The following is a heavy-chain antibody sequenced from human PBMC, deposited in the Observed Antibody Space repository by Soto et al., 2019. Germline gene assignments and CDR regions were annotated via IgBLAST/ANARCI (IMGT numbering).Heavy chain of an antibody. V-gene: IGHV3-48*02. CDR2: ISSSSSTI. CDR1: GFTFSSYS. D-gene: IGHD6-13*01. Sequence: PGGSLRLSCAASGFTFSSYSMNWVRQAPGKGLEWVSYISSSSSTIYYADSVKGRFTISRDNAKNSLYLQMNSLRDEDTAVYYCAIVSPESSSWYDFDYWGQGTLVTVSS. CDR3: AIVSPESSSWYDFDY. J-gene: IGHJ4*02.